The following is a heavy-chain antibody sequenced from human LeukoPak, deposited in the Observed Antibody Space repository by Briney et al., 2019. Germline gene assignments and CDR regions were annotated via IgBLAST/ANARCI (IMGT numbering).Heavy chain of an antibody. CDR1: GYTFPSYF. D-gene: IGHD4-17*01. J-gene: IGHJ4*02. V-gene: IGHV1-46*01. Sequence: ASVKVSCKASGYTFPSYFMHWVRQAPGQGLEWMGIINPTGGSTTYAQKFQGRVTMTRDTSTSTVYMELSSLRSDDTAVYYCAREKRNDYGDYKYYFDYWGQGTLVTVSS. CDR3: AREKRNDYGDYKYYFDY. CDR2: INPTGGST.